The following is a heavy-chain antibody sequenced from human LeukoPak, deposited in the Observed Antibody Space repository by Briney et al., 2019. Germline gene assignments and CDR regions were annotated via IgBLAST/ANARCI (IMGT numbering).Heavy chain of an antibody. V-gene: IGHV4-34*01. CDR2: INHSGST. J-gene: IGHJ4*02. CDR1: GGSFSGYY. D-gene: IGHD6-13*01. CDR3: ARDPPRIAAAGSYFDY. Sequence: PSETLSLTCAVYGGSFSGYYWSWIRQPPGKGLEWIGEINHSGSTNYNPSLKSRVTISVDTSKNQFSLKLSSVTAADTAVYYCARDPPRIAAAGSYFDYWGQGTLVTVSS.